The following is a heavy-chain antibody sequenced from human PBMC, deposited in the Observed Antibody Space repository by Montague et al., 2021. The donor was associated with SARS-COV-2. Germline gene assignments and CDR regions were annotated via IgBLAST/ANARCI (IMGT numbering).Heavy chain of an antibody. CDR2: IYYSGST. J-gene: IGHJ4*02. D-gene: IGHD4-17*01. CDR1: GGSISSGGYY. Sequence: TLSLTCTVSGGSISSGGYYWSWIRQHPGKGLEWIGYIYYSGSTYYNPSLKSRVTISVDTSKNQFSLKLSSVTAAGTAVYYCARDGRRTTVTPRGVITLHYFDYWGQGTLVTVTS. V-gene: IGHV4-31*03. CDR3: ARDGRRTTVTPRGVITLHYFDY.